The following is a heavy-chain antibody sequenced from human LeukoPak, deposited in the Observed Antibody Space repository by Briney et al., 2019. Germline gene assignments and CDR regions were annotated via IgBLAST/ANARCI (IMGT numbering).Heavy chain of an antibody. CDR3: ARTVFAKPNFDY. CDR2: IYHSGST. J-gene: IGHJ4*02. D-gene: IGHD4-11*01. V-gene: IGHV4-61*03. Sequence: SGTLSLTCAVSGGSISSSNYWSWIRQPPGNGLEWIGYIYHSGSTNYNPSLKSRVTISIDTSRKHFSLKLSSVTAADTAVYYCARTVFAKPNFDYWGQGTLVTVSS. CDR1: GGSISSSNY.